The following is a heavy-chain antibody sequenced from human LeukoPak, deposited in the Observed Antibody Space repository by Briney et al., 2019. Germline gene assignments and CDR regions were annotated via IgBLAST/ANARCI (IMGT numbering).Heavy chain of an antibody. Sequence: SVKVSCKASGGTFSSYAISWVRQAPGQGLEWMGGIIPIFGTANYAQKFQGRVTITSDESTSTAYMELSSLRSEDTAVYYCARAGNWNDNWFDPWGQGTLVTVSS. CDR3: ARAGNWNDNWFDP. D-gene: IGHD1-1*01. V-gene: IGHV1-69*13. CDR1: GGTFSSYA. J-gene: IGHJ5*02. CDR2: IIPIFGTA.